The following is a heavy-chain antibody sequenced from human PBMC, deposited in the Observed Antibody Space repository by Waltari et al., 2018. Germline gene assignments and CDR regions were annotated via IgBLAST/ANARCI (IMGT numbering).Heavy chain of an antibody. D-gene: IGHD2-2*01. CDR2: IIPILGIA. J-gene: IGHJ5*02. CDR1: GGTFSSYA. CDR3: ARSPLYQLLGWFDP. Sequence: QVQLVQSGAEVKKPGSSVKVSCKDSGGTFSSYATSWVRQAPGQGLEWMGRIIPILGIANYAQKFQGRVTITADKSTSTAYMELSSLRSEDTAVYYCARSPLYQLLGWFDPWGQGTLVTVSS. V-gene: IGHV1-69*09.